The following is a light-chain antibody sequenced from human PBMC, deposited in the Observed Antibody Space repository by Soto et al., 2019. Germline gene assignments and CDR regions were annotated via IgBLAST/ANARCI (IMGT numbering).Light chain of an antibody. CDR2: MAS. J-gene: IGKJ1*01. Sequence: DIQITQSPSTLSASVGDRVPITCRASQSISASLAWYQQKPGKPPILLIYMASSLQSGVPSRFSGSGSGTEFTLTISNLQPDDFATYYCQQYNSYSRTFGQGTKVEIK. CDR1: QSISAS. V-gene: IGKV1-5*03. CDR3: QQYNSYSRT.